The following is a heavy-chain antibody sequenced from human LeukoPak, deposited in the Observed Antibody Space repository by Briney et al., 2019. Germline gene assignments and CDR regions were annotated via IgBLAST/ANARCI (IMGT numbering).Heavy chain of an antibody. CDR2: ISYDGSDQ. D-gene: IGHD3-10*01. CDR3: AASSGSYHY. Sequence: GRSLRLSCAASGFTFSTQGLHWVRQAPGKGLEWLAIISYDGSDQYYADSVKGRFTISRDNSKNTLSLQMNSLTAEDTAVYYSAASSGSYHYWGQGTLVIVSS. J-gene: IGHJ4*02. V-gene: IGHV3-30*03. CDR1: GFTFSTQG.